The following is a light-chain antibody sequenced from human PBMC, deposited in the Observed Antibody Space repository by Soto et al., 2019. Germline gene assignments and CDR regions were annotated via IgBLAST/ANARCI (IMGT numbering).Light chain of an antibody. CDR2: EVN. CDR3: SSYAGSSNV. Sequence: QSVLTQPPSASGSPGQSVAISCTGTSSDVGGYNYVSWYQQHPGKAPKLMIDEVNKRPSGVPDRFSGSKSGNTASLTVSGLQAEDEAGYYCSSYAGSSNVFGTGTKVTVL. V-gene: IGLV2-8*01. J-gene: IGLJ1*01. CDR1: SSDVGGYNY.